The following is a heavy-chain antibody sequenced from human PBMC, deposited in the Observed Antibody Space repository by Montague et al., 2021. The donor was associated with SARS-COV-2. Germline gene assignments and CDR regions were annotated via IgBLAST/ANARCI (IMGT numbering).Heavy chain of an antibody. CDR1: GGSISTYY. V-gene: IGHV4-59*01. D-gene: IGHD3-9*01. Sequence: SETLSLTCTVSGGSISTYYWNWIRQFPGKGLEWIAYIDYSGSTXXXPSXRGRVIISVDRSKIQFSLKLNSVTAADTVIYYCARLPYDNSYGMDVWGQGTTVTVSS. J-gene: IGHJ6*02. CDR3: ARLPYDNSYGMDV. CDR2: IDYSGST.